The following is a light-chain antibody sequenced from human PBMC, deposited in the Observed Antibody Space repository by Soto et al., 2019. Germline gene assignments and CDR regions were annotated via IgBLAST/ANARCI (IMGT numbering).Light chain of an antibody. CDR3: QQYGRSPTT. J-gene: IGKJ1*01. CDR2: GAS. V-gene: IGKV3-20*01. Sequence: EIVLTQSPGTLSLSPGERATLSCRASQSVSSSYLAWYQQKPGQAPRLLIYGASSRAPGIPDRFSGSGSGTDFTLTISRLEPEDFAVYYCQQYGRSPTTFGQGTKVEIK. CDR1: QSVSSSY.